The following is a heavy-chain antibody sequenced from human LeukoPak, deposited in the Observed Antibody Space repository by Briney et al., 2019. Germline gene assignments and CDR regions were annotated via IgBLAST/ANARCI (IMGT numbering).Heavy chain of an antibody. J-gene: IGHJ5*02. D-gene: IGHD3-22*01. CDR1: GYTFNSHG. CDR3: ARGGMIVVVRVGWFDP. CDR2: ISAYIGNT. Sequence: GASVKVSCKASGYTFNSHGTSWVRQAPGQGLEWMGWISAYIGNTNYAQNLQGRVTMTTDTSTSTAYMELRSLRSDDTAVYYCARGGMIVVVRVGWFDPWGQGTLVTVSS. V-gene: IGHV1-18*01.